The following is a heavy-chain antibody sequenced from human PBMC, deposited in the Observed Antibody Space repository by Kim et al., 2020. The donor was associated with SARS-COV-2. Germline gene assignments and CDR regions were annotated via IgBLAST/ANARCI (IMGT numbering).Heavy chain of an antibody. J-gene: IGHJ5*02. Sequence: GGSLRLSCAASGFTFSSYAMHWVRQAPGKGLEWVAVISYDGSNKYYADSVKGRFTISRDNSKNTLYLQMNSLRAEDTAVYYCARVSGRRTSWFWFDPWGQGTLVTVSS. CDR2: ISYDGSNK. V-gene: IGHV3-30*04. D-gene: IGHD2-2*01. CDR1: GFTFSSYA. CDR3: ARVSGRRTSWFWFDP.